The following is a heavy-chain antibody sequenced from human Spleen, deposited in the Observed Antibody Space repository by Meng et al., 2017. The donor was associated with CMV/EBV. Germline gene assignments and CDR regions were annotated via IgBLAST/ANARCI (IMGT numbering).Heavy chain of an antibody. CDR2: ISSSSSYI. Sequence: GGSLRLSCAASGFTFSSYSMNWVRQAPGKGLEWVSSISSSSSYIYYADSVKGRFTISRDNAENSLYLQMNSLRAEDKAVYYCAGPGGDDSSGGIDYWGQGTLVTVSS. V-gene: IGHV3-21*01. CDR1: GFTFSSYS. CDR3: AGPGGDDSSGGIDY. J-gene: IGHJ4*02. D-gene: IGHD3-22*01.